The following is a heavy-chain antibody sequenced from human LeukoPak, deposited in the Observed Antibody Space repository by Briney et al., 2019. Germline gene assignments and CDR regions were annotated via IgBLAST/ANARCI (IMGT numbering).Heavy chain of an antibody. V-gene: IGHV1-2*02. CDR3: ARADRLHGGPYLIGP. CDR2: INPNSGGT. Sequence: ASVKVSCKTSGYSFTDYYMHWVRQAPGQGLQWMGWINPNSGGTSSAQKFQGRVTMTRDTSITTVYMEVNWLTSDDTAIYYCARADRLHGGPYLIGPWGQGTLVTVSS. J-gene: IGHJ5*02. D-gene: IGHD2-21*01. CDR1: GYSFTDYY.